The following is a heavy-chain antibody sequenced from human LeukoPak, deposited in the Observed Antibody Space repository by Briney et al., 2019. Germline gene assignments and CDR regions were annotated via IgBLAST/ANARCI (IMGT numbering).Heavy chain of an antibody. J-gene: IGHJ5*02. CDR2: IHPNSGGT. CDR1: GYPFIGYY. CDR3: ARDLGRYYYVSWSYYNPQGHDNWFDP. Sequence: ASVEVSCKASGYPFIGYYIHWVRQAAGHGVGWMGWIHPNSGGTKYAQKLQGRVTMTPDTSTSPAYLELRSLRSDDTVVYYWARDLGRYYYVSWSYYNPQGHDNWFDPWGQGTLVTVSS. V-gene: IGHV1-2*02. D-gene: IGHD3-10*01.